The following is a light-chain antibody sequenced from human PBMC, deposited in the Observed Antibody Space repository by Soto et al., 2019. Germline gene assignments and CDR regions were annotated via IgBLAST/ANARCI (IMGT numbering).Light chain of an antibody. Sequence: QSVLTQPPSASGAPGQSVTISCTGTSSDVGGYNYVSWYQQHPGKAPKLMIYEVTKRPSGVPDRFSGSKSGNTASLTVSGLQAEAESYYYCCSYAGSRYVFGTGTKLTVL. J-gene: IGLJ1*01. CDR2: EVT. CDR1: SSDVGGYNY. CDR3: CSYAGSRYV. V-gene: IGLV2-8*01.